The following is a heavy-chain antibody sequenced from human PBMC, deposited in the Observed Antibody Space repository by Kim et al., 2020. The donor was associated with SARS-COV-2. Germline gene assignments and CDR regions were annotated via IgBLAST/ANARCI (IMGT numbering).Heavy chain of an antibody. CDR1: GGSISTYY. D-gene: IGHD3-22*01. CDR3: ARDGVDFDNSIYLGY. Sequence: SETLSLTCTVSGGSISTYYWTWIRQPPGKGLEWIGYIYYSWTTNYNPSLKSRVTISVDTSNNQFSLKLSSVTAADTAVYYCARDGVDFDNSIYLGYWGQGTLVTVSS. V-gene: IGHV4-59*01. CDR2: IYYSWTT. J-gene: IGHJ4*02.